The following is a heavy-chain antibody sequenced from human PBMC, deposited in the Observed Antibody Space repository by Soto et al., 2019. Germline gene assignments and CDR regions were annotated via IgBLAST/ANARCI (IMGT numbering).Heavy chain of an antibody. CDR3: ARFSGGVYNTYYFYYGMDV. Sequence: ASVKVSCKASGYSFTSYGISWVRQAPGQGLDWMGWITTYNGNTKYAQDLQGRVTMTTDTSTSTAYKELRSLRSDDTAVYYCARFSGGVYNTYYFYYGMDVWGQGTTVTVSS. CDR2: ITTYNGNT. J-gene: IGHJ6*02. CDR1: GYSFTSYG. D-gene: IGHD2-15*01. V-gene: IGHV1-18*04.